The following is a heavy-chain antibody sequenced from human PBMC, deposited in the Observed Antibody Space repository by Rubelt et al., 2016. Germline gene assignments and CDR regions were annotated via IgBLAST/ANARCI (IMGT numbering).Heavy chain of an antibody. CDR3: ARGYGTT. J-gene: IGHJ5*02. D-gene: IGHD1-7*01. CDR1: GGSFSGYY. Sequence: QVQLQESGPGLLKPSETLSLTCAVYGGSFSGYYWSWIRQPPGKGLEWIGEINHSGSTNYNPSLKSRVTISVDTSKNQFSLTLSSVTAADTAVYYCARGYGTTWGQGTLVTVSS. V-gene: IGHV4-34*01. CDR2: INHSGST.